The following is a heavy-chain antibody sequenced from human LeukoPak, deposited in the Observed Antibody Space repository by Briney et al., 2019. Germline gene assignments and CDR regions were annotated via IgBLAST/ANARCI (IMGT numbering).Heavy chain of an antibody. CDR3: ARGLMNYYFDS. J-gene: IGHJ4*02. V-gene: IGHV4-59*01. Sequence: SETLSLTCTVSGGSISSYYWSWIRQPPGKGLEWIGGIYYSGSTYYNPSLKSRATISVDTPKNQFSVKLTSLTAADTAVYYCARGLMNYYFDSWGQGTLVTVSS. CDR2: IYYSGST. CDR1: GGSISSYY.